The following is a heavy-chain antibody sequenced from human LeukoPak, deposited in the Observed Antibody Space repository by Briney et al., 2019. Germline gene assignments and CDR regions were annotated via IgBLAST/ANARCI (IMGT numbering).Heavy chain of an antibody. CDR1: GYTFTSYG. Sequence: ASVKVSCKASGYTFTSYGISWVRQAPGQGLEWMGWISAYNGNTNYAQKLQGRVTMTTDTSTSTAYMELRSLRSDDTAVYYCARDTAGYRSGYLKPREEFDYWGQGTLVTVSS. J-gene: IGHJ4*02. CDR2: ISAYNGNT. V-gene: IGHV1-18*01. CDR3: ARDTAGYRSGYLKPREEFDY. D-gene: IGHD3-3*01.